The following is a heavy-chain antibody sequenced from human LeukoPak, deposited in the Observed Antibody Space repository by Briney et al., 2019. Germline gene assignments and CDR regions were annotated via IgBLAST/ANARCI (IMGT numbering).Heavy chain of an antibody. D-gene: IGHD2-2*01. V-gene: IGHV4-34*01. CDR1: GGSFSGYY. CDR3: ARGGGAPVIVVVPAAHTARSCWFDP. Sequence: PSETLSLTCAVYGGSFSGYYWTWIRQTPEKGLEWIGEMNPSGSTYYNPSLKSRVTISVDTSKNQFSLKLSSVTAADTAVYYCARGGGAPVIVVVPAAHTARSCWFDPWGQGTLVTVSS. J-gene: IGHJ5*02. CDR2: MNPSGST.